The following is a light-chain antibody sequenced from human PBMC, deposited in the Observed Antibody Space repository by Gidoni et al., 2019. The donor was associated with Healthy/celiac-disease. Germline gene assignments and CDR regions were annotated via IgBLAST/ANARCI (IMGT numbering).Light chain of an antibody. V-gene: IGLV2-14*04. CDR2: DVS. J-gene: IGLJ3*02. CDR1: SSDVGGYNY. CDR3: SSYTSSSTLVV. Sequence: GQSITISCTGTSSDVGGYNYVSWYQQHPGKAPKLMIYDVSNRPSGVSNRFSGSESGNTASLTISGLQAEDEADYYCSSYTSSSTLVVFGGGTKLTVL.